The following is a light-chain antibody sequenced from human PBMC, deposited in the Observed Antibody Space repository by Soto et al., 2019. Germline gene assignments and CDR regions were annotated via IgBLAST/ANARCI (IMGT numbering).Light chain of an antibody. V-gene: IGKV1-5*01. Sequence: DMQMTQSPSTLSASVGDRVTITCRASQSIGRFLAWYQHQPGKAPKLLIYDASTLESGVPSRFSGTGSGTEFTFSITSLQPADFGTYYCQQCYMGWTFGQGTKVDIK. J-gene: IGKJ1*01. CDR1: QSIGRF. CDR3: QQCYMGWT. CDR2: DAS.